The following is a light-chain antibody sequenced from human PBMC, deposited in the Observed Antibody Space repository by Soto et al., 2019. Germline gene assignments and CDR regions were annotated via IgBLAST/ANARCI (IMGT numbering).Light chain of an antibody. CDR2: GNI. CDR3: QSSDSSVV. CDR1: SSNIGAGYD. Sequence: QSVLTQPPSVSGAPGQRVTISCTGSSSNIGAGYDVHWYQQRPGTAPKLRIYGNINRSSRVPARFTGSKSGTSASLAITGLPAQHQADYYCQSSDSSVVFGGGTTLTVL. J-gene: IGLJ2*01. V-gene: IGLV1-40*01.